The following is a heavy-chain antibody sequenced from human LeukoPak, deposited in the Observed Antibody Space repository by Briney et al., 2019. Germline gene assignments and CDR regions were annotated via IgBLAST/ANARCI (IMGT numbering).Heavy chain of an antibody. V-gene: IGHV1-69*04. CDR3: ARDRYYDSSGSADY. J-gene: IGHJ4*02. D-gene: IGHD3-22*01. Sequence: GASAKVSCKASGGTFSSYAISWVRQAPGQGLEWMGRIIPILGIANYAQKFQGRVTITADKSTSTAYMELSSLRSEDTAVYYCARDRYYDSSGSADYWGQGTLVTVSS. CDR2: IIPILGIA. CDR1: GGTFSSYA.